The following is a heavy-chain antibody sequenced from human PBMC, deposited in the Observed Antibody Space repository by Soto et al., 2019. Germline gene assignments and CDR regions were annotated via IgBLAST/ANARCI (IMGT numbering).Heavy chain of an antibody. D-gene: IGHD3-9*01. CDR3: ARDPSGILTGYYGRNYGMDV. Sequence: SETLSLTCTVSGGSISSGGYYWSWIRQHPGKGLEWIGYIYYSGSTYYNPSLKSRVTISVDTSKNQFSLKLSSVTAADTAVYYCARDPSGILTGYYGRNYGMDVWGQGTTVTVSS. V-gene: IGHV4-31*03. CDR2: IYYSGST. CDR1: GGSISSGGYY. J-gene: IGHJ6*02.